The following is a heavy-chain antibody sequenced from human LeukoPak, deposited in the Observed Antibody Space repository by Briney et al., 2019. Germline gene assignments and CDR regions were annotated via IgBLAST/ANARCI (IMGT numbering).Heavy chain of an antibody. V-gene: IGHV1-69*05. CDR1: GYTFTSYP. CDR3: ARTGGVATILWYFDY. Sequence: ASVKVSCKASGYTFTSYPMNWVRQAPGQGLEWMGGIIPIFGTANYAQKFQGRVTITTDESTSTAYMELSSLRSEDTAVYYCARTGGVATILWYFDYWGQGTLVTVSS. D-gene: IGHD5-12*01. J-gene: IGHJ4*02. CDR2: IIPIFGTA.